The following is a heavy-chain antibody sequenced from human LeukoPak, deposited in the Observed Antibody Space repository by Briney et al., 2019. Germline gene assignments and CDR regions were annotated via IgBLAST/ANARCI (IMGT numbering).Heavy chain of an antibody. V-gene: IGHV3-7*01. CDR1: GFSFSNSW. J-gene: IGHJ4*02. Sequence: GGSLRLSCAASGFSFSNSWMTWVRQSPGKALEWVANIKQDGSETYYVDSVMGRFTIPRLNAKNSVYLQMNSLRAEDTAVYYCARDPSLSGVVTIDFWGQGTLVTVSS. CDR3: ARDPSLSGVVTIDF. CDR2: IKQDGSET. D-gene: IGHD3-3*01.